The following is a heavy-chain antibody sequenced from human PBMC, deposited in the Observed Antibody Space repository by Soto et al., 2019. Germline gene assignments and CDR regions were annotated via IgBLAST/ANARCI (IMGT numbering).Heavy chain of an antibody. CDR2: INGDGSTT. CDR3: ASIPMVRGPIDY. CDR1: GFSFSSNW. J-gene: IGHJ4*02. V-gene: IGHV3-74*02. Sequence: EVQLVESGGGLVQPGGSLRLSCAASGFSFSSNWMHWVRQAPGKGLVWVARINGDGSTTQYADSVQGRFTISRDNTENTLYLRMNSLRADDTAVYYCASIPMVRGPIDYWGQGALVTVSS. D-gene: IGHD3-10*01.